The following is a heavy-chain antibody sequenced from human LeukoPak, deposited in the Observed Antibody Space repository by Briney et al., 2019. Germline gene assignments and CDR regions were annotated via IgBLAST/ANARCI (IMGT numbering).Heavy chain of an antibody. Sequence: GGSLRLSCAASGFTFSSYGMHWVRQAPGKGLEWVAVISYDGSNKYYADSVKGRFTISRDNSKNTLYLQMNSLRAEDTAVYYCAKDTGPLRFLEWLLYVLDYYGMDVWGQGTTVTVSS. V-gene: IGHV3-30*18. CDR1: GFTFSSYG. CDR3: AKDTGPLRFLEWLLYVLDYYGMDV. D-gene: IGHD3-3*01. J-gene: IGHJ6*02. CDR2: ISYDGSNK.